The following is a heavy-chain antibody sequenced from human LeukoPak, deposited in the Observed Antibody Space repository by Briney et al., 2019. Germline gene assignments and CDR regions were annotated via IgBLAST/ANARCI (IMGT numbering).Heavy chain of an antibody. CDR1: GFTFRDHY. CDR3: ARSVNRGVTRHAMYYFDY. J-gene: IGHJ4*02. CDR2: IYYTGGT. V-gene: IGHV4-59*11. Sequence: GSLRLSCAASGFTFRDHYMDWVRQAPGKGLEWIGNIYYTGGTNYNPSLKSRVTTSVVTSKNQFSLRLSSVTAADTAVYYCARSVNRGVTRHAMYYFDYWGQGTLVTVSS. D-gene: IGHD3-10*01.